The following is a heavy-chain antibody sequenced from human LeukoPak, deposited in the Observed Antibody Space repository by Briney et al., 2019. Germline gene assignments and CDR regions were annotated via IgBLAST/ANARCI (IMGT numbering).Heavy chain of an antibody. J-gene: IGHJ4*02. CDR3: ARQGRYYGSGSYRYFDY. D-gene: IGHD3-10*01. Sequence: SEALSLTCTVSGGSISSSSYYWGWIRQPPGKGLEWIGSIYYSGSTYYNPSLKSRVTISVDTSKNQFSLKLSSVTAADTAVYYCARQGRYYGSGSYRYFDYWGQGTLVTVSS. CDR1: GGSISSSSYY. CDR2: IYYSGST. V-gene: IGHV4-39*01.